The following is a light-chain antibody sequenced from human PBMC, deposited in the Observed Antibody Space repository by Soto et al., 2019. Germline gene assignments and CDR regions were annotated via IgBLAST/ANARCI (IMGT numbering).Light chain of an antibody. CDR1: QTISSW. J-gene: IGKJ1*01. V-gene: IGKV1-39*01. CDR2: EAS. CDR3: QQSYRIPRT. Sequence: DIQMTQSPSTLSGSVGDRVTITCRASQTISSWLAWYQQKPGEAPKVLIYEASSLQSGVPSRFSGSGSGTDFTLTISSLQSEDLATYYCQQSYRIPRTVGQGTKVDIK.